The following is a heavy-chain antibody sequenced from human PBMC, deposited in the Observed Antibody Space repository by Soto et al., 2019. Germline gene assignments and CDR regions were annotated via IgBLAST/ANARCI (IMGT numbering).Heavy chain of an antibody. D-gene: IGHD6-19*01. CDR3: ARDESSGWYSLWFDP. V-gene: IGHV1-2*02. CDR2: ITPNSGGT. J-gene: IGHJ5*02. CDR1: GYTFTGYH. Sequence: QVQLVQSGAEVKKPGASVKVSCKASGYTFTGYHIHWVRQAPGQGLEWMGWITPNSGGTKYAQKFQGRVTMTRDTSISTAYMELSRLRPDDTAVYYCARDESSGWYSLWFDPWGQGTLVTVSS.